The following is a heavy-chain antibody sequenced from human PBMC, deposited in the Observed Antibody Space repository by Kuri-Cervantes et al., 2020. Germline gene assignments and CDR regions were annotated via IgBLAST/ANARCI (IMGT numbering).Heavy chain of an antibody. V-gene: IGHV1-2*02. D-gene: IGHD6-13*01. CDR1: GYTFTGYY. J-gene: IGHJ6*02. CDR3: ARDLTTWAAEPPLYYYGMHV. CDR2: INPNSGGT. Sequence: ASVKVSCKASGYTFTGYYMHWVRQAPGQGLEWMGWINPNSGGTNYAQKFQGRVTMTRDTSTSTAYMELRSLRSDDTAAYYCARDLTTWAAEPPLYYYGMHVWGQGTTVAVSS.